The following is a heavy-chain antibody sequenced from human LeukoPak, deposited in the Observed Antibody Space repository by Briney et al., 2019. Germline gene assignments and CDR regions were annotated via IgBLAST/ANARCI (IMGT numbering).Heavy chain of an antibody. Sequence: HPGGSLRLSCAASGFTVSSNYMSWVRKAPGKGLEWVSFIYSGGSTYYADSVKGRFTISRDNSKNTLFLQMNSLRAEDTAVYYCARVYYDYVRAVGPLDYWGQGTLVTVSS. CDR2: IYSGGST. V-gene: IGHV3-53*01. D-gene: IGHD3-16*01. CDR3: ARVYYDYVRAVGPLDY. CDR1: GFTVSSNY. J-gene: IGHJ4*02.